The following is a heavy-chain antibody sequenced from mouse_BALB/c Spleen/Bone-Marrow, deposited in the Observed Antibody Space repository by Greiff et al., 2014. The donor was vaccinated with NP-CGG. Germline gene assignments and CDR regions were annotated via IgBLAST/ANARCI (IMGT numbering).Heavy chain of an antibody. J-gene: IGHJ4*01. V-gene: IGHV3-1*02. CDR2: IHYSGIT. D-gene: IGHD4-1*01. CDR1: GYSITSGYS. Sequence: EVQGVESGPDLVKPSQSLSLTCTVTGYSITSGYSWHWIRQFPGNKLEWMGYIHYSGITVYNPSLRSRISIARDTSKSQFFLQLNSVTTEDTATYYCARFAGTPYTMDYWGQGTSVTVSS. CDR3: ARFAGTPYTMDY.